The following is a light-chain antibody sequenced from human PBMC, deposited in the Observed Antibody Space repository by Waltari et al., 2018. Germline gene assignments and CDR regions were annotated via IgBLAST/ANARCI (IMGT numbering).Light chain of an antibody. Sequence: DIQMTQSPSSLSASVGDRVTITCRASQSISRYLNWFQHKPGKAPKILVYAASSLQSGVPSSFSGSGSGTDFTLTISSLQPEDFATYYCQQTYSIPLTFGGGTKVEIK. V-gene: IGKV1-39*01. CDR2: AAS. CDR1: QSISRY. J-gene: IGKJ4*01. CDR3: QQTYSIPLT.